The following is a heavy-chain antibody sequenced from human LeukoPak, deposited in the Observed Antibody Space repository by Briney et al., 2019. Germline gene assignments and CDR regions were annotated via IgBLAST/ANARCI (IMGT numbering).Heavy chain of an antibody. V-gene: IGHV3-23*01. J-gene: IGHJ4*02. CDR2: ISGSGVST. Sequence: GGSLRLSCAASGFTFSNYAMSWVRQALGKGLEWVSAISGSGVSTDYADSVKGRFTISRDNSKNTLYLQMSSLRAEDTALYYCAKTLAYCSGGSCYSNYYFDYWGQGTLVTVSS. CDR1: GFTFSNYA. CDR3: AKTLAYCSGGSCYSNYYFDY. D-gene: IGHD2-15*01.